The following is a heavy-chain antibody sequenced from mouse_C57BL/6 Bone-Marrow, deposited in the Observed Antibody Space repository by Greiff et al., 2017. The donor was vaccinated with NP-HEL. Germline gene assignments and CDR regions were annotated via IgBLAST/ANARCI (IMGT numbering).Heavy chain of an antibody. CDR3: ARCAWFAY. CDR2: IYPRSGNT. CDR1: GYTFTSYG. Sequence: QVQLQQSGAELARPGASVKLSCKASGYTFTSYGISWVKQRTGQGLEWIVEIYPRSGNTYYNEKFKGKATLTADKSSSTAYMELRSLTSEDSAVYFCARCAWFAYWGQGTLVTVSA. V-gene: IGHV1-81*01. J-gene: IGHJ3*01.